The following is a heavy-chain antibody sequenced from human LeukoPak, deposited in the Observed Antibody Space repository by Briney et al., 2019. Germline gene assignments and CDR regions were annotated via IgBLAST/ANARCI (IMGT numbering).Heavy chain of an antibody. Sequence: SETLSLTCTVSDGSISSGGYYWSWIRQRPGKGLEWIGYISYSGSTYYNPSLNSRVTISVGTSKSQFSLKLSSVTAADTAVYYCARVRGYSYGELDYWGQGTLVTVSS. CDR2: ISYSGST. CDR1: DGSISSGGYY. D-gene: IGHD5-18*01. J-gene: IGHJ4*02. V-gene: IGHV4-31*03. CDR3: ARVRGYSYGELDY.